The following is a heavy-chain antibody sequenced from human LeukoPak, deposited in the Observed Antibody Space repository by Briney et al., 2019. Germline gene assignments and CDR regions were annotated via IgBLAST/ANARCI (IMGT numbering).Heavy chain of an antibody. Sequence: GGSLRLSCAASGFTFSNYWMSWVRQAPGKRLEWVANIKQDGGEKYYVDSVKGRFTISRDNAKNSLFLQMNSLRAEDTAVYYCARQGYSSSWYWFDPWGQGTLVTVSS. CDR3: ARQGYSSSWYWFDP. CDR2: IKQDGGEK. V-gene: IGHV3-7*01. D-gene: IGHD6-13*01. J-gene: IGHJ5*02. CDR1: GFTFSNYW.